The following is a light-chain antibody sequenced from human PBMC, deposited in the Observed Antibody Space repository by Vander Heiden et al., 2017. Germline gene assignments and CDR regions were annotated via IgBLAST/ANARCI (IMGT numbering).Light chain of an antibody. Sequence: DIQMAQSLSSLSASVGDRVTITCRASQSISSYLNWYQQKPGKAPKLLIYAASSLQSGVPSRFSGSGSGTDFTLTISSLQPEDFATYYCQQSYSTPRSTCGGGTKVEIK. J-gene: IGKJ4*01. CDR3: QQSYSTPRST. V-gene: IGKV1-39*01. CDR2: AAS. CDR1: QSISSY.